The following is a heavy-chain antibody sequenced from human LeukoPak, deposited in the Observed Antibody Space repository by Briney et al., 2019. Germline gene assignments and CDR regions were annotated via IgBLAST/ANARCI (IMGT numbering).Heavy chain of an antibody. Sequence: PSETLSLTCAVYGGSFSGYYWSWIRQPPGKGLEWIGEINHSGSTNYNPSLKRRVTISVDTSKNQFSLKLSSVTAADTAVYYCARGLVGLYYYYGMDVWGQGTTVTVSS. CDR3: ARGLVGLYYYYGMDV. J-gene: IGHJ6*02. CDR1: GGSFSGYY. V-gene: IGHV4-34*01. D-gene: IGHD2-15*01. CDR2: INHSGST.